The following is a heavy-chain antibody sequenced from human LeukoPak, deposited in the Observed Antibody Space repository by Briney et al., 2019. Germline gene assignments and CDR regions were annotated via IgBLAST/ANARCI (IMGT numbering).Heavy chain of an antibody. CDR1: GFTFSSYA. J-gene: IGHJ6*02. Sequence: GGSLRLSCAASGFTFSSYATNWVRQAPGKGLEWVSVISGSGGTTYYADSVKGRFTISRDNSKNTLYLQMNSLRAEDTAIYYCAKASLGGYYYGMDVWGQGTTVTVS. CDR3: AKASLGGYYYGMDV. D-gene: IGHD3-16*01. CDR2: ISGSGGTT. V-gene: IGHV3-23*01.